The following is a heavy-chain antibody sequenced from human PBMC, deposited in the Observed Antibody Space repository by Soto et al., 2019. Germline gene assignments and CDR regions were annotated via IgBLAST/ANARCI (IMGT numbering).Heavy chain of an antibody. D-gene: IGHD6-19*01. J-gene: IGHJ3*02. CDR3: ARDLSPCSSAWYDAFDI. CDR2: ISPDGSEI. CDR1: GFTFDSYW. Sequence: EVQLVESGGGLVQPGGSLRLSCAASGFTFDSYWMTWVRQPPGEGLEWVANISPDGSEIHYVDSVKGRFTISRDNAKNSLYLQMNSRRAEDTAVYSCARDLSPCSSAWYDAFDIWGQGTKVSVSS. V-gene: IGHV3-7*01.